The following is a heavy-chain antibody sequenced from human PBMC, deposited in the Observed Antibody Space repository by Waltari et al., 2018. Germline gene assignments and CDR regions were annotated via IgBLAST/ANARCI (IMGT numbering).Heavy chain of an antibody. V-gene: IGHV5-51*01. J-gene: IGHJ5*02. Sequence: EVQLIQSGGEGRKPGDSLKISCQGFGYTFDTQWIAWVREKPGEGLEWMGSIDPGDSDTQDSPSFERHVTISADRSVNTAYLQWASLQASDSAIYYCARLVASRWFDPWGQGTLVTVSS. CDR3: ARLVASRWFDP. CDR2: IDPGDSDT. D-gene: IGHD6-6*01. CDR1: GYTFDTQW.